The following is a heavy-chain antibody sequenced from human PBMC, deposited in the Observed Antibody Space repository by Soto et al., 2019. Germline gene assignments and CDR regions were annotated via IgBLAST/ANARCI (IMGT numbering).Heavy chain of an antibody. V-gene: IGHV4-30-4*01. D-gene: IGHD3-10*01. CDR2: IYYSGST. CDR3: ARGGSSYPFSGYFDY. J-gene: IGHJ4*02. Sequence: SETLSLTCTVSGGSISSGDYYWSWIRQPPGKGLEWIGYIYYSGSTYYNPSLKSRVTISVDTSKNQFSLKLSSVTAADTAVYYCARGGSSYPFSGYFDYWGQGTLVTVSS. CDR1: GGSISSGDYY.